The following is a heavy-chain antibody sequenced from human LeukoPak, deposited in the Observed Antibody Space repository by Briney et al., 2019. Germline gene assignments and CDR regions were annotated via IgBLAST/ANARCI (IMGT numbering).Heavy chain of an antibody. V-gene: IGHV1-46*01. CDR3: ARLRITMVRGVPYGMDV. D-gene: IGHD3-10*01. Sequence: ASVKVSCKASGYTFTSYYMHWVRQAPGQGLEWMGIINPSGGSTSYAQKFQGRVTMTTDTSTSTAYMELRSLRSDDTAVYYCARLRITMVRGVPYGMDVWGQGTTVTVSS. CDR1: GYTFTSYY. J-gene: IGHJ6*02. CDR2: INPSGGST.